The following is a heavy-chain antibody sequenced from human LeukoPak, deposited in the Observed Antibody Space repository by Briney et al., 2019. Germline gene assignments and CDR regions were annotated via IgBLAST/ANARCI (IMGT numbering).Heavy chain of an antibody. Sequence: PGGSLRLSCAASGFTFSSYAMSWVRQAPGKGLEWVSAISGSGGSTYYADSVKGRFTISRDNSKNTLYLQMNSLRAEDTAVYYCAKDDRYYDFWSGYYTPYSFDYWGQGTLVTVSS. CDR1: GFTFSSYA. V-gene: IGHV3-23*01. J-gene: IGHJ4*02. D-gene: IGHD3-3*01. CDR3: AKDDRYYDFWSGYYTPYSFDY. CDR2: ISGSGGST.